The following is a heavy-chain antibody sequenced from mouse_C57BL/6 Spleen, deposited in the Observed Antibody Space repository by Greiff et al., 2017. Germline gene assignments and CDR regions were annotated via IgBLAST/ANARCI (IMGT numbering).Heavy chain of an antibody. CDR2: ILPGSGST. J-gene: IGHJ3*01. CDR1: GYTFTGYW. Sequence: QVQLQQSGAELMKPGASVKLSCKATGYTFTGYWIEWVKQRPGHGLEWIGEILPGSGSTNYNEKFKGKATFTADTSSNTAYMQLSSLTTEDSAIYSCAGDPFYYGSSPQFAYWGQGTLVTVSA. D-gene: IGHD1-1*01. V-gene: IGHV1-9*01. CDR3: AGDPFYYGSSPQFAY.